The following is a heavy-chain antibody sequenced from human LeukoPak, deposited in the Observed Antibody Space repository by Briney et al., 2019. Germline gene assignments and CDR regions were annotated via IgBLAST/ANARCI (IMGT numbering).Heavy chain of an antibody. CDR3: AELGITMIGGV. CDR1: GFAFSSYG. V-gene: IGHV3-23*01. J-gene: IGHJ6*04. D-gene: IGHD3-10*02. CDR2: IGESGGST. Sequence: GGTLRLSCAASGFAFSSYGMSWVRQAPGKGLEWVATIGESGGSTYYADSVKGRFTISRDNPKNTLYLQMNSLRAEDTAVYYCAELGITMIGGVWGKGTTVTISS.